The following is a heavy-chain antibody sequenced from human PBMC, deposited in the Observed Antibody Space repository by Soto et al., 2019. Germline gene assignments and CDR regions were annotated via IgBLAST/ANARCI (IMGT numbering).Heavy chain of an antibody. CDR1: GFTSNSYG. CDR2: IRYDGSDK. D-gene: IGHD6-13*01. J-gene: IGHJ6*02. CDR3: ARDRGGATGDSSSWYNRNSYNYGMDV. Sequence: PGGSLRLSCTASGFTSNSYGMHWVRQAPGKGLEWVALIRYDGSDKYYADSLKGRFSISRDNSKNKLYLQMNSLRAEDTAVYYCARDRGGATGDSSSWYNRNSYNYGMDVWGQGTTVTVPS. V-gene: IGHV3-30*02.